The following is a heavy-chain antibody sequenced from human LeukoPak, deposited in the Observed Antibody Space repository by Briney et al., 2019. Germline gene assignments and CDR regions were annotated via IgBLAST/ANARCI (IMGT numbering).Heavy chain of an antibody. CDR2: ISGSGSDM. Sequence: GGSLRLSCAASGFTFSTFSMNWVRQTPGKGLEWVSAISGSGSDMYYADSVKGRFTISRDNPKRSLYLQMNSLRAEDTAVYYCARDRGGSGWHDYWGQGTLVTVSS. CDR3: ARDRGGSGWHDY. D-gene: IGHD6-19*01. CDR1: GFTFSTFS. J-gene: IGHJ4*02. V-gene: IGHV3-21*01.